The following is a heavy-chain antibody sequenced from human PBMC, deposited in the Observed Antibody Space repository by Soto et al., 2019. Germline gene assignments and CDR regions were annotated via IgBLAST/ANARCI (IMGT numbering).Heavy chain of an antibody. Sequence: GGSLRLSCAASGFSFTTYAMHWVRQAPGKGLEWVAGISYDETYKYYAESVEGRFTISRDNSKNTLYLQMNSLRGDDTAVYHCARDRTGEDPGGWFDPWGQGTLVTVPQ. D-gene: IGHD3-10*01. CDR2: ISYDETYK. CDR1: GFSFTTYA. J-gene: IGHJ5*02. CDR3: ARDRTGEDPGGWFDP. V-gene: IGHV3-30-3*01.